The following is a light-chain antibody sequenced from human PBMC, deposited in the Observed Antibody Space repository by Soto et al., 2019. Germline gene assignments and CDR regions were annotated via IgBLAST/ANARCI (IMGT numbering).Light chain of an antibody. J-gene: IGKJ1*01. CDR2: KAS. Sequence: DIQMTQSPSTLSASVGDRVTITCRASQSISSWLAWYQQKPGKAPKLLINKASSLESGVPSRFSGSGSGTEFTLTISSLQPDDFATYYCQHFNSYPWPFGQGPKVDNK. CDR1: QSISSW. CDR3: QHFNSYPWP. V-gene: IGKV1-5*03.